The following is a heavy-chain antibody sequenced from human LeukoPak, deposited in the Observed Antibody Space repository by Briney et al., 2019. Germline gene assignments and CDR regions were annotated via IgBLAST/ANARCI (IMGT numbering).Heavy chain of an antibody. D-gene: IGHD5-24*01. J-gene: IGHJ4*02. CDR3: ARGGSVEMATRDFDY. Sequence: SETLSLTCTVSGGSISSYYWSWIRQPPGKGLEWIGEINHSGSTNYNPSLKSRVTISVDTSKNQFSLKLSSVTAADTAVYYCARGGSVEMATRDFDYWGQGTLVTVSS. V-gene: IGHV4-34*01. CDR2: INHSGST. CDR1: GGSISSYY.